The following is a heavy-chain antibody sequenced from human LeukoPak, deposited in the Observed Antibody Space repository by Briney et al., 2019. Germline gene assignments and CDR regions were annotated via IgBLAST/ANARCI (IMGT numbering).Heavy chain of an antibody. V-gene: IGHV3-30*04. CDR3: ARMGYGGNWRGFDY. Sequence: PGGSLRLSCAASGFTFSSYAMHWVRQAPGKGLEWVAVISYDGSNKYYADSVKGRFTISRGNSKNTLYLQMNSLRAEDTAVYYCARMGYGGNWRGFDYWGQGTLVTVSS. CDR1: GFTFSSYA. J-gene: IGHJ4*02. D-gene: IGHD4-23*01. CDR2: ISYDGSNK.